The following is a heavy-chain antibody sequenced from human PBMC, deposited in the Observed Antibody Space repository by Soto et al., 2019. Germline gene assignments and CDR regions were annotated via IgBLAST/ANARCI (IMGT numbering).Heavy chain of an antibody. CDR1: GGSISSSSYY. V-gene: IGHV4-61*05. Sequence: PSETLSLTCTVSGGSISSSSYYWGWIRQPPGKGLEWIAYMDYSGNTYDNTSLKNRVNMARNTSKNFLSLRLSSVTAADRAIYYCATHYSDWAFDNWGQGTLVTVSS. CDR2: MDYSGNT. CDR3: ATHYSDWAFDN. D-gene: IGHD1-26*01. J-gene: IGHJ4*02.